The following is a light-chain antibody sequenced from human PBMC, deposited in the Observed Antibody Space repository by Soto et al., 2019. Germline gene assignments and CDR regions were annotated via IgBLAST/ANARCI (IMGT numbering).Light chain of an antibody. Sequence: QPVLTQSPSASASLGASVKLTCTLSSWHSSDAIAWHRQQPEKGPRYLMKLNSDGSHSKGDGIPDRFSGSSSGAERYLTISSLQSEDEADYYCQTWGTGIHWVFGGGTKLTVL. V-gene: IGLV4-69*01. J-gene: IGLJ3*02. CDR3: QTWGTGIHWV. CDR2: LNSDGSH. CDR1: SWHSSDA.